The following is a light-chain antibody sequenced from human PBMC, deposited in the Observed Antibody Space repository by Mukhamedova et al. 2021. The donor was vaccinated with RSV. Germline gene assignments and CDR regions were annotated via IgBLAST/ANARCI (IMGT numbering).Light chain of an antibody. Sequence: GERVTLSCRASQSASDNLAWYQQKPGQAPRLLIYGASIRATGIAARFSGRGSGTEFTLTISTLQSEDFAVYYCQQYNKWPRTFGQG. CDR1: QSASDN. CDR2: GAS. V-gene: IGKV3D-15*03. J-gene: IGKJ1*01. CDR3: QQYNKWPRT.